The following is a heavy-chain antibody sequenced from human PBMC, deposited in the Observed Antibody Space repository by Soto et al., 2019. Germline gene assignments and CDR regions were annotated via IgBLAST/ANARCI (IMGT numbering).Heavy chain of an antibody. Sequence: QVQLQESGPGLVKPSETLSLTCTVSGGSVSSGSYYWSWIRQPPGKGLEWIGYIYYSGSTNYNPSLKSRVAISVVTSKNQFSLKLSSVTAADTAVYYCARATYYYDSSGYDAGFFFFDYWGQGTLVTVSS. D-gene: IGHD3-22*01. CDR1: GGSVSSGSYY. V-gene: IGHV4-61*01. CDR3: ARATYYYDSSGYDAGFFFFDY. J-gene: IGHJ4*02. CDR2: IYYSGST.